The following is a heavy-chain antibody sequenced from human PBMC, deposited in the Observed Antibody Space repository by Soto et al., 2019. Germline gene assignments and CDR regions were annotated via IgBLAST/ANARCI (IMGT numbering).Heavy chain of an antibody. CDR2: ISGSGGST. V-gene: IGHV3-23*01. CDR1: GFTFSSYA. Sequence: PGGSLRLSCAASGFTFSSYAMSWVRQAPGKGLEWVSAISGSGGSTYYADSVKGRFTISRDNSKNTLYLQMSSLRAEDTAVYYCAKDNVVPAANHYYYYGMDVWGQGTTVTVSS. CDR3: AKDNVVPAANHYYYYGMDV. J-gene: IGHJ6*02. D-gene: IGHD2-2*01.